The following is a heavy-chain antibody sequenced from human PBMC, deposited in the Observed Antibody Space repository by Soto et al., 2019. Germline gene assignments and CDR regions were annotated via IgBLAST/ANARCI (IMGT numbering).Heavy chain of an antibody. CDR2: INQDGSEK. CDR1: GFTFSTYW. Sequence: GGSLRLSCAASGFTFSTYWMDWVRQNPGKGLEWVANINQDGSEKNYVDSVKGRFTIYRDNAKKSLYLQMSSLTAEDSALYYCSRSLDSWGQGTLVTVSS. CDR3: SRSLDS. V-gene: IGHV3-7*01. J-gene: IGHJ4*02.